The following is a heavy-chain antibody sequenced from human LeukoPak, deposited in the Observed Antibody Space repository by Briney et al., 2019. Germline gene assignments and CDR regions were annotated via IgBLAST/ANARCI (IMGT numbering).Heavy chain of an antibody. Sequence: GGSLRLSCAASGFIFSNYGVQWVRRAPGRGLDWVAVIWNDGSEMYYADSVKGRFTIPRDNSKNTLYLQMNSVRVEDTAVYYCVKDEDNSGLYWGQGTLVTVSS. CDR3: VKDEDNSGLY. V-gene: IGHV3-33*06. J-gene: IGHJ4*02. D-gene: IGHD3-22*01. CDR2: IWNDGSEM. CDR1: GFIFSNYG.